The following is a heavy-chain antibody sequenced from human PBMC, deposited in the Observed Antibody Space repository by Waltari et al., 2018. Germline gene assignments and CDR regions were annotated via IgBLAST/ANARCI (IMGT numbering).Heavy chain of an antibody. D-gene: IGHD2-2*03. CDR1: GGSISRSSYY. J-gene: IGHJ5*02. CDR2: IYYSGST. V-gene: IGHV4-39*07. CDR3: ASGNCSSTSCTNWFDP. Sequence: QLQLQESGPGLVKPSETLSLTCTVSGGSISRSSYYWGWIRQPPGKGLEWMGSIYYSGSTYDNPSLKSRVTISVDTSKNQFSLKLSSVTAADTAVYYCASGNCSSTSCTNWFDPWGQGTLVTVSS.